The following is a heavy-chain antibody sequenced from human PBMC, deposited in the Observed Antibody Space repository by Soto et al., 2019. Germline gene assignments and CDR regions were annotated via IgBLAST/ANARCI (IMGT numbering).Heavy chain of an antibody. CDR2: IKQDGSER. V-gene: IGHV3-7*04. Sequence: EVQLVESGGGLVQPGGSLRLSCAASGFTFSGDWMNWVRQAPGKGLEWVANIKQDGSERYYVDAVKGRFTISRDNAKKSLYLPMDSLRDEDTAVYYCSGGTGWLVTDWGQGTLVTVSS. J-gene: IGHJ1*01. CDR1: GFTFSGDW. CDR3: SGGTGWLVTD. D-gene: IGHD6-19*01.